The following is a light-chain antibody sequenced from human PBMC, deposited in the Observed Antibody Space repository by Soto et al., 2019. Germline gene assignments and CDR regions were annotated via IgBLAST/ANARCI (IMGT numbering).Light chain of an antibody. Sequence: EIVLTQSPGTLSLSPGESATLSCRTSQSVSSSYLAWYQQKPGQAPRLLIYGASSRATDIPDRFSGSGSGTDFTLTISRLEPEDFALYYCQHYYSSPPGVTFGGGTKVDIK. CDR2: GAS. V-gene: IGKV3-20*01. J-gene: IGKJ4*01. CDR1: QSVSSSY. CDR3: QHYYSSPPGVT.